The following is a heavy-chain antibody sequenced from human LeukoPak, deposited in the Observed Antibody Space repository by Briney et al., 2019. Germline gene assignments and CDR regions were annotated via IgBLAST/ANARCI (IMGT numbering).Heavy chain of an antibody. Sequence: GRSLRLSCAASGFTFSSYAMHWVRQAPGKGLEWVAVISHDGSNKYYADSVKGRFTISRDNSKNTLYLQMNSLRADDTAVYYCAKNLRLGHDYGDSYYFDYWGQGTLVTVSS. CDR1: GFTFSSYA. D-gene: IGHD4-17*01. CDR2: ISHDGSNK. CDR3: AKNLRLGHDYGDSYYFDY. V-gene: IGHV3-30*18. J-gene: IGHJ4*02.